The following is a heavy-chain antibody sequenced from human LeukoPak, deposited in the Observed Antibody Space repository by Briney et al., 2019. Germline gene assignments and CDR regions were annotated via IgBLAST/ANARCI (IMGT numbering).Heavy chain of an antibody. Sequence: KPSETLSPTRALYGGSFSVYYWSWIRQPPGKGLEWIGEIKHSGSTNYNASLESRVTISVDTSKNQFSLKLICVTAADAAVYYCARGWYSSGWRSTYYFDYWGQGTLVTVSS. D-gene: IGHD6-19*01. CDR1: GGSFSVYY. CDR2: IKHSGST. CDR3: ARGWYSSGWRSTYYFDY. V-gene: IGHV4-34*01. J-gene: IGHJ4*02.